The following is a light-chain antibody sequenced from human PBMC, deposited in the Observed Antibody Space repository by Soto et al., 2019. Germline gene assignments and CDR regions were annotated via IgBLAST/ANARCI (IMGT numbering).Light chain of an antibody. CDR1: QSISSY. J-gene: IGKJ4*01. CDR3: QQSYSTPFT. CDR2: AAS. Sequence: DIQMTQSPSSLSASVGDRVTITCRASQSISSYLNWYQQKPGKAPKLLIYAASSLQSGGPSRFSGSGSGTDFTLTISSLQPEDFATYYCQQSYSTPFTFGGGTTVEIK. V-gene: IGKV1-39*01.